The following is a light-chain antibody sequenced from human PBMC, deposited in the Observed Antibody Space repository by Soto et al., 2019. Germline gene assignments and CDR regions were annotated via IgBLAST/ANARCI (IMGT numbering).Light chain of an antibody. CDR2: EGS. J-gene: IGLJ3*02. CDR3: CSYAGSNTWV. Sequence: QLVLTQPPSASGTPGQRVTISCTGTSNNIGSYNLVSWYQQHPGKAPKLMIYEGSKRPSGVSNRFSGSKSGNTASLTISGLQAEDEADYYCCSYAGSNTWVFGGGTKLTVL. CDR1: SNNIGSYNL. V-gene: IGLV2-23*01.